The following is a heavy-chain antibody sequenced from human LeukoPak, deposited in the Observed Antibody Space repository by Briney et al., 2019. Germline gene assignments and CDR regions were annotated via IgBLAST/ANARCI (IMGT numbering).Heavy chain of an antibody. D-gene: IGHD6-13*01. CDR2: INTYNGNT. Sequence: ASVKVSCKASGYISTSYGISWVRQAPGQGLEWMGWINTYNGNTYYAQMLQGRVTMTTDTSTSAAYMELRSLRSDDTAVYYCARGDSSDYWGQGTLVTVSS. J-gene: IGHJ4*02. CDR3: ARGDSSDY. CDR1: GYISTSYG. V-gene: IGHV1-18*01.